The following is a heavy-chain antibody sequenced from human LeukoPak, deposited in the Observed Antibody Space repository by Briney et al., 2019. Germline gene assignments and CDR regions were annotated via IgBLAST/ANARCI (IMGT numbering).Heavy chain of an antibody. D-gene: IGHD3-10*01. CDR1: GFIFSSYS. V-gene: IGHV3-21*01. CDR2: ITSSSYI. Sequence: GGSLRLSCAASGFIFSSYSMNWVRQAPGKGLEWVSSITSSSYISYADSVKRRFTISRDNAKNSLSLQMNSLRAEDTAVYYCARSAGTTNWGQGTLVTVSS. J-gene: IGHJ4*02. CDR3: ARSAGTTN.